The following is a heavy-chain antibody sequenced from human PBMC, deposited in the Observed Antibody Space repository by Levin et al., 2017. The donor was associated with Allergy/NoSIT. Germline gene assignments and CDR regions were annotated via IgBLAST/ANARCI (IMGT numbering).Heavy chain of an antibody. D-gene: IGHD1-7*01. Sequence: GESLKISCAASGFTFSYYGMHWVRQAPGKGLEWVAVIWYDGSNKYYADSVKGRFTISRDNSKNTLYLQMNILRAEDTAVYYCARGRGTETTTGTGHDYWGQGTLVTVSS. CDR1: GFTFSYYG. J-gene: IGHJ4*02. V-gene: IGHV3-33*01. CDR3: ARGRGTETTTGTGHDY. CDR2: IWYDGSNK.